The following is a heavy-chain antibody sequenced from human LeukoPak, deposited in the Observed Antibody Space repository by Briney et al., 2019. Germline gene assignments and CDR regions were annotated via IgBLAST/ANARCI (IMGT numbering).Heavy chain of an antibody. V-gene: IGHV4-38-2*02. CDR3: ARNPPATAEFYFDY. J-gene: IGHJ4*02. CDR1: GYSISSAYY. Sequence: KSSETLSLTCTVSGYSISSAYYWGFIRQPPGKGLEWIGSIYHSGSTYYNASLKSRVTISLDTSKNQFSLKLRSVTAADTAVYYCARNPPATAEFYFDYWGQGTLVTVSS. D-gene: IGHD1-14*01. CDR2: IYHSGST.